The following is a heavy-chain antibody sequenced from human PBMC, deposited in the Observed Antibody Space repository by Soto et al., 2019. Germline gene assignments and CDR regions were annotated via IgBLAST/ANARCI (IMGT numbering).Heavy chain of an antibody. CDR1: GGTFSSYA. V-gene: IGHV1-69*13. Sequence: ASVKVSCKASGGTFSSYAIGWVRQAPGQGLEWMGGIIPIFGTANYAQKFQGRVTITADEFTSTVYVELSSLRSEDTAVYYCARVATMIVVVTPPDYWGQGTLVTVSS. CDR3: ARVATMIVVVTPPDY. CDR2: IIPIFGTA. J-gene: IGHJ4*02. D-gene: IGHD3-22*01.